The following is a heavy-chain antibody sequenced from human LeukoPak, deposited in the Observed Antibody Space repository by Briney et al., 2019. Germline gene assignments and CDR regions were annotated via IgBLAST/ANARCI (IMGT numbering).Heavy chain of an antibody. D-gene: IGHD2-21*01. V-gene: IGHV4-61*02. J-gene: IGHJ2*01. Sequence: PSETPSLTCTVSGGSISSGSYYWSWIRQPAGKGLEWIGRIYTSGSTNYNPSLKSRVTISVDTSKNQFSLKLSSVTAADTAVYYCASSSDSPRYFDLWGRGTLVTVSS. CDR1: GGSISSGSYY. CDR3: ASSSDSPRYFDL. CDR2: IYTSGST.